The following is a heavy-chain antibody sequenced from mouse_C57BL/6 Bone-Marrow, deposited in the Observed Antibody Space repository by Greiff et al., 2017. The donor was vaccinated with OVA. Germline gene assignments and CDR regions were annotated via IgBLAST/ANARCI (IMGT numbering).Heavy chain of an antibody. Sequence: VQLQQPGAELVKPGASVKLSCKASCYTFTSYWMHWVKQRPGQGLEWIGMIHPNSGSTNYNEKFKSKATLTVDKSSSTAYMQLSSLTSEDSAVYYCARWRDYYGRAFAYWGQGTLVTVSA. V-gene: IGHV1-64*01. D-gene: IGHD1-1*01. CDR3: ARWRDYYGRAFAY. CDR2: IHPNSGST. CDR1: CYTFTSYW. J-gene: IGHJ3*01.